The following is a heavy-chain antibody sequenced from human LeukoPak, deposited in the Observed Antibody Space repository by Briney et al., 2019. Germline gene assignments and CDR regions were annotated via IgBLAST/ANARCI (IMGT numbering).Heavy chain of an antibody. CDR1: GFTFSSYD. Sequence: GGSLRLACAASGFTFSSYDMHWVRQATGKGLEWVSAIDTAGDTYYPGSVKGRFTISRENAKNSLYLQMNSLRAGDTAVYYCARVLTVRSGGYDAFDIWGQGTMVTVSS. CDR2: IDTAGDT. D-gene: IGHD6-25*01. V-gene: IGHV3-13*01. J-gene: IGHJ3*02. CDR3: ARVLTVRSGGYDAFDI.